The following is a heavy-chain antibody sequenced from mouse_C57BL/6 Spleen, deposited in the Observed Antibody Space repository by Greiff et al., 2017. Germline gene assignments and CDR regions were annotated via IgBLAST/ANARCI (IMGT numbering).Heavy chain of an antibody. V-gene: IGHV1-47*01. CDR1: GYTFTTYP. Sequence: QVQLQQSGAELVKPGASVKMSCKASGYTFTTYPIEWMKQNHGKSLEWIGNFHPYNDDTKYNEKFKGKATLTVEKSSSTVYFELSRLTSDDSAVYYCARRGLYDGYYYAMDYWGQGTSVTVSS. CDR3: ARRGLYDGYYYAMDY. CDR2: FHPYNDDT. J-gene: IGHJ4*01. D-gene: IGHD2-3*01.